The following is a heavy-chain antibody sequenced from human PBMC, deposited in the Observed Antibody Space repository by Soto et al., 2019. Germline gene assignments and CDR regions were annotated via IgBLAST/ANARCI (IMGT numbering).Heavy chain of an antibody. CDR3: AGGDYYYALDV. CDR2: ISYDGRNT. J-gene: IGHJ6*02. CDR1: RLTLSNYV. Sequence: QVQMVESGGGVVQPGRSLRLSCAASRLTLSNYVMHWVRQAPGKGLEWVAGISYDGRNTYYADSVTGLFSISRDNANNTLFLQMHSLRPEDTAVYYWAGGDYYYALDVWGQGTTVTVSS. V-gene: IGHV3-30*04.